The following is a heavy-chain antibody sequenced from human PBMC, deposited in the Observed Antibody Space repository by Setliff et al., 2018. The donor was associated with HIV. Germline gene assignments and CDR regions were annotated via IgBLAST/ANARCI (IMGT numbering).Heavy chain of an antibody. J-gene: IGHJ6*04. V-gene: IGHV4-34*01. CDR2: MNHSEH. Sequence: SGTLSLTCAVYGGSFSGYSWTWIRQSPGKGLEWIGEMNHSEHYYNPTLKSRVTISMDTSKNQFSLELSSVTAADTALYYCARTITTFGVIGRGGRMDVWGKGTTVTVSS. D-gene: IGHD3-3*01. CDR3: ARTITTFGVIGRGGRMDV. CDR1: GGSFSGYS.